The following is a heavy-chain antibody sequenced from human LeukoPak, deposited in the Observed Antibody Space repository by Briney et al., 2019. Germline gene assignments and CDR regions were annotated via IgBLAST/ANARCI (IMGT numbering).Heavy chain of an antibody. CDR3: ARDLAADGTWPFDY. V-gene: IGHV1-69*06. Sequence: SVKVSCKASGGTFSSYAISWVRQAPGQGLEWMGRIIPIFGTANYAQKFQGRVTITADKSTSTAYMELSSLRSEDTAVYYCARDLAADGTWPFDYWGQGTLVTVSS. CDR1: GGTFSSYA. D-gene: IGHD6-13*01. J-gene: IGHJ4*02. CDR2: IIPIFGTA.